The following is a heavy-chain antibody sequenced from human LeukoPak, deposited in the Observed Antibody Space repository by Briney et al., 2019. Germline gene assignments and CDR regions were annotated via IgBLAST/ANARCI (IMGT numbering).Heavy chain of an antibody. CDR3: ARGYRSGEYFDY. J-gene: IGHJ4*02. V-gene: IGHV3-20*04. D-gene: IGHD3-16*01. CDR2: INWNGGST. Sequence: PGGSLRLSCAASGFTFDDYGMSWVRQAPGKGLEWVSGINWNGGSTGYADSVKGRFTISRDNAKNSLHLQMNSLRAEDTALYYCARGYRSGEYFDYWGQGTLVTVSS. CDR1: GFTFDDYG.